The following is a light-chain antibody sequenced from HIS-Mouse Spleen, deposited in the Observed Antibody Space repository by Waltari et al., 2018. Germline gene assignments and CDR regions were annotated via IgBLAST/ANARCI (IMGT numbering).Light chain of an antibody. Sequence: SYVLTQPPSVSVAPGKTARITCGGNNIGSKSVHWYQQKPGQAPVLVVYDDSDRPSGLPERFSGSHSGTTATLTISRVEAGDEADYYCQVWDSSSDHVVFGGGTKLTVL. CDR3: QVWDSSSDHVV. J-gene: IGLJ2*01. CDR1: NIGSKS. CDR2: DDS. V-gene: IGLV3-21*03.